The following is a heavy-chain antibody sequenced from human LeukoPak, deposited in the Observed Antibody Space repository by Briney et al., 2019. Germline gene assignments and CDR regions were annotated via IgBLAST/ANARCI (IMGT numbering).Heavy chain of an antibody. CDR1: GAYINSYY. V-gene: IGHV4-59*01. CDR2: IYYSGTT. D-gene: IGHD6-19*01. J-gene: IGHJ4*02. Sequence: PSETPSLTCTVSGAYINSYYWSWIRQPPGEGLEWIGYIYYSGTTNYNPSLKSRVTISVDTSKNQFSLKLTSVTAADTAVYYCARVAPYSSGWYVAYWGQGTLVTVSS. CDR3: ARVAPYSSGWYVAY.